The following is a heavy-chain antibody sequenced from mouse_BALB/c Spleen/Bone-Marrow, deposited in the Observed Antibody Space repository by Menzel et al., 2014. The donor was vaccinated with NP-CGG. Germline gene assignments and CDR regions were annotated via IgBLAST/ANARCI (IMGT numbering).Heavy chain of an antibody. CDR2: IWGDGTT. J-gene: IGHJ4*01. V-gene: IGHV2-6-7*01. D-gene: IGHD2-10*02. CDR1: GFSLPGFG. CDR3: AREKYGNYYAMDY. Sequence: QVQLKDSGPGLVAPSQSLSITCTVSGFSLPGFGINWIRQPPGKGLEWLGMIWGDGTTDYNSALKSRLSINKDNSKSQVFLKMNSLQAGDTARYYCAREKYGNYYAMDYWGQGTSVTVSS.